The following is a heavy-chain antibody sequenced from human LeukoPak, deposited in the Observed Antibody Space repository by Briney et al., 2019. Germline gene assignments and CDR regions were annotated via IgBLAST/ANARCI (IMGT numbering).Heavy chain of an antibody. CDR2: IYYSGST. J-gene: IGHJ3*02. Sequence: SETLSLTCTVSGGSISNYYWSWIRQPPGKGLEWIGYIYYSGSTNYNPSLKSRVTISVDTSKNQFSLKLSSVTAADTAVYYCARGGYDFWSGYLDAFDIWGQGTMVTVSS. D-gene: IGHD3-3*01. CDR3: ARGGYDFWSGYLDAFDI. V-gene: IGHV4-59*01. CDR1: GGSISNYY.